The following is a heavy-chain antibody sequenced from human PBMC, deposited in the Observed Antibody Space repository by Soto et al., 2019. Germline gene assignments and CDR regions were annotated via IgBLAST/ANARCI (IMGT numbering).Heavy chain of an antibody. Sequence: QVQLQESGPGLVKPSETLSLTCTVSGGSISSYYWSWIRQPPGKGLEWIGYIYYSGSTNYNPSLKSRVTISVDTSKNQFSLKLSSVTAADTAVYYCARVVRTWFDPWGQGTLVTVSS. CDR3: ARVVRTWFDP. J-gene: IGHJ5*02. D-gene: IGHD6-13*01. CDR1: GGSISSYY. CDR2: IYYSGST. V-gene: IGHV4-59*01.